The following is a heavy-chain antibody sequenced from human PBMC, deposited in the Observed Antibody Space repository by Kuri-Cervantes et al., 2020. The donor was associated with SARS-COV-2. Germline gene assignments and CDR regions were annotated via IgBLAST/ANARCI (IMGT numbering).Heavy chain of an antibody. Sequence: SVKVSCKASGGTFRSYAISWVRQAPGQGLEWMGRIIPILGIANYAQKFQGRVTITADKSTSTAYMELSSLRSEDTAVYYCARSSNGITIFGETYYYYMDVWGKGTTVTVSS. D-gene: IGHD3-3*01. CDR3: ARSSNGITIFGETYYYYMDV. CDR1: GGTFRSYA. V-gene: IGHV1-69*04. CDR2: IIPILGIA. J-gene: IGHJ6*03.